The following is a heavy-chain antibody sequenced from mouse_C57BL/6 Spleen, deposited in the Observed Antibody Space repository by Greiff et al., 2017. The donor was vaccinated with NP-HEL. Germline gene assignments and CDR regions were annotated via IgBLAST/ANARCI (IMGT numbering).Heavy chain of an antibody. J-gene: IGHJ1*03. D-gene: IGHD1-1*01. Sequence: QVQLKQPGAELVRPGSSVKLSCKASGYTFTSYWMHWVKQRPIQGLEWIGNIDPSDSETHYNQKFKDKATLTVDKSSSTAYMQLSSLTSEDSAVYYCARPFYYGSSYRYFDVWGTGTTVTVSS. CDR1: GYTFTSYW. CDR2: IDPSDSET. V-gene: IGHV1-52*01. CDR3: ARPFYYGSSYRYFDV.